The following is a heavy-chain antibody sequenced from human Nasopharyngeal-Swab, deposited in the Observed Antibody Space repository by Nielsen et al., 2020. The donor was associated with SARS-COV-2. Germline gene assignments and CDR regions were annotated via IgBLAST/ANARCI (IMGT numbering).Heavy chain of an antibody. V-gene: IGHV4-39*07. CDR2: IYSTGGT. D-gene: IGHD6-19*01. J-gene: IGHJ5*02. CDR3: AREERGYSSGWYSSWFDP. Sequence: WIRQPPGKGLEWIGLIYSTGGTYYNPSLKSRVTISVDTSKNQFSLRLTSVTAADTAVYYCAREERGYSSGWYSSWFDPWGQGTLVTVSS.